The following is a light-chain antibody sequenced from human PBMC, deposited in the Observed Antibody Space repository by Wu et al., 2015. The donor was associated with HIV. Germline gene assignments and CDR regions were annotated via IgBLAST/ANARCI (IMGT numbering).Light chain of an antibody. J-gene: IGKJ1*01. CDR1: QIVIDNY. CDR2: GAS. CDR3: QHYGTSRT. V-gene: IGKV3-20*01. Sequence: ETVLTQSPATLSLSPGERAILSCRASQIVIDNYLAWYQQRPGQAPQLLIYGASNRATGIPKRFGGSGSGTDFTLTITRLDPEDSAVYYCQHYGTSRTFGQGTKVEI.